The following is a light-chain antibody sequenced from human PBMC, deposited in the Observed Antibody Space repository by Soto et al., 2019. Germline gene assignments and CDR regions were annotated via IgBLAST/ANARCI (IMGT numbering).Light chain of an antibody. V-gene: IGLV1-44*01. CDR2: SNN. CDR1: SSNIGSNT. J-gene: IGLJ1*01. Sequence: QSVLTQPPSASGTPGQRVTISCSGSSSNIGSNTVNWYQQLPGTAPKLLIYSNNQRPSGVPDRFSGSKPGTSASLAISGRQSEDEADYYCAAWDDSLNGYVFGTGTKLTVL. CDR3: AAWDDSLNGYV.